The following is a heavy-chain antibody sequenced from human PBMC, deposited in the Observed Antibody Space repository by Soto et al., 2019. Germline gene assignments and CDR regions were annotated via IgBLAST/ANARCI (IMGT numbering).Heavy chain of an antibody. V-gene: IGHV1-18*01. CDR3: ARDIGRITGTTYLDY. Sequence: QVQLVQSGAEVKKPGASVKVSCKASGYTFTSYGISWVRQAPGQGLEWMGWTSAYNGNTNYAQKLQGRVTMTTETSTSTAYMELRRLTSDDTAVYYCARDIGRITGTTYLDYWGQGTLVTVSS. CDR2: TSAYNGNT. D-gene: IGHD1-7*01. J-gene: IGHJ4*02. CDR1: GYTFTSYG.